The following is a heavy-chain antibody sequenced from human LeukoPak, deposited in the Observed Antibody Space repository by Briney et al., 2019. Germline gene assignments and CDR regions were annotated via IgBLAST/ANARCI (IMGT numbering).Heavy chain of an antibody. J-gene: IGHJ5*02. Sequence: PGGSLRLSCAASGFTISTYAMHWVRQAPGKGLEWVTVISYDGSNKYYADSVKGRFTISRDNSKNTLYLQMNSLRAEDTAVYYCARDHSMDYGNWFDPWGQETLVTVSS. D-gene: IGHD4/OR15-4a*01. CDR1: GFTISTYA. V-gene: IGHV3-30-3*01. CDR2: ISYDGSNK. CDR3: ARDHSMDYGNWFDP.